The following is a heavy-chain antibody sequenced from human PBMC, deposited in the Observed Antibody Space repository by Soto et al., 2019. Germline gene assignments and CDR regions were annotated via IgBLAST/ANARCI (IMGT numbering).Heavy chain of an antibody. Sequence: GVSLRLSCAASGITFSSYAMHWVRQAPGKGLEWVAGISYDGRNKYYADSVKGRFTISRDNSKNTLYLQMNSLRAEDTAVYYCARDRAAGGDNSVFGMDVWGQRTSDTVSS. CDR3: ARDRAAGGDNSVFGMDV. D-gene: IGHD4-17*01. CDR2: ISYDGRNK. CDR1: GITFSSYA. J-gene: IGHJ6*02. V-gene: IGHV3-30*04.